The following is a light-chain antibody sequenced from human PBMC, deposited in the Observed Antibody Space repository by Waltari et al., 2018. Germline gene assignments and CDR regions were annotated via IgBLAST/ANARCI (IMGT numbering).Light chain of an antibody. CDR3: CSYAGSHSFVV. Sequence: QSALTHPRLLSGSPGQSVTISCPGHSSDVGGYNYVSWYQHHPGKAPKLIIYDVTKRPSGVPHRFSGSKSGNTASLTLSGLQAEDEADYYCCSYAGSHSFVVFGGGTKLTVL. V-gene: IGLV2-11*01. J-gene: IGLJ2*01. CDR1: SSDVGGYNY. CDR2: DVT.